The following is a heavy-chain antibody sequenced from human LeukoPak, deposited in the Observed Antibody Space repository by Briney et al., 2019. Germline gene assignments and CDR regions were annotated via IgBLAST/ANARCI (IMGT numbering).Heavy chain of an antibody. D-gene: IGHD3-9*01. J-gene: IGHJ6*02. CDR2: IKQDGSEK. CDR1: GFTFSGYW. CDR3: ARDQKELYDILPERGYGMDV. V-gene: IGHV3-7*01. Sequence: PGGSLRLSCAASGFTFSGYWMTWVRQAPGKGLEWVANIKQDGSEKYYVDSVKGRFTISRDNAKNSLYLQMNSLRAEDTAVYYCARDQKELYDILPERGYGMDVWGQGTTVTVSS.